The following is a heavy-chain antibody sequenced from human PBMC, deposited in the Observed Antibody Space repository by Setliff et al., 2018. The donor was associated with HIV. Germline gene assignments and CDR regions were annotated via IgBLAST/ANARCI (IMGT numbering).Heavy chain of an antibody. V-gene: IGHV1-18*01. J-gene: IGHJ3*02. CDR3: ARAGGFCNAATCLRGYDAFDI. CDR2: ISGFNGNT. Sequence: ASVKVSCKASGYFFNNYGIAWVRQAPGQGLEWMGWISGFNGNTNYAQILQGRVTVTTDTSTSTAYRELRSLRSDDTAVYYCARAGGFCNAATCLRGYDAFDIWGQGTTVTVSS. D-gene: IGHD2-15*01. CDR1: GYFFNNYG.